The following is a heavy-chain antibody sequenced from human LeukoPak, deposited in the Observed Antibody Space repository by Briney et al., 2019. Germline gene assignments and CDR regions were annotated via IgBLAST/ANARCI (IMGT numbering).Heavy chain of an antibody. V-gene: IGHV1-24*01. Sequence: ASVKVSCKVSGYSLIELSMHWVRQAPGKGLEWMGGFDPEDGETIYAQKFQGRVTMTEDTSTDTAYMELSSLRSEDTAVYYCATSLGYYYYMDVWGKGTTVTASS. J-gene: IGHJ6*03. CDR2: FDPEDGET. CDR3: ATSLGYYYYMDV. CDR1: GYSLIELS. D-gene: IGHD6-13*01.